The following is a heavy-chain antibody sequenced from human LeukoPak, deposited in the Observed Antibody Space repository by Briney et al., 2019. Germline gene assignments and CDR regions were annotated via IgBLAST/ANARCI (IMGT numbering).Heavy chain of an antibody. CDR3: AAGYYYSSGSSYMDV. Sequence: TSVRVSCKASGFTFTSSTMQWVRQARGQRLEWIGWIVVGSGNTNYAQKFQERVTITRDMSTSTVYMEVSSLRSEDTAVYYCAAGYYYSSGSSYMDVWGKGTTVTIS. J-gene: IGHJ6*03. D-gene: IGHD3-10*01. V-gene: IGHV1-58*02. CDR2: IVVGSGNT. CDR1: GFTFTSST.